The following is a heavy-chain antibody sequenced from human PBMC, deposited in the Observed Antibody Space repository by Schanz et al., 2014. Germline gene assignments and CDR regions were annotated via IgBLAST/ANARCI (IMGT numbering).Heavy chain of an antibody. CDR1: GFVFRTFA. Sequence: EVQLLESGGTVVQPGGSLRVSCAASGFVFRTFAMYWVRQAPGKGLEWVSGIGGSGDSTHYADSVKGRFIISRDNSKNTLYLQVNSLRAEDTAIYYCAKDFVPLVQQLIRSGGAHLDHWGQGTLLTVSS. V-gene: IGHV3-23*01. D-gene: IGHD6-13*01. CDR3: AKDFVPLVQQLIRSGGAHLDH. CDR2: IGGSGDST. J-gene: IGHJ4*02.